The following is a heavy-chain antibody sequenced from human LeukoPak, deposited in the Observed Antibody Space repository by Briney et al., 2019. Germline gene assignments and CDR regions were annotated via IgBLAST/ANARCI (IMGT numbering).Heavy chain of an antibody. J-gene: IGHJ6*04. CDR3: AKDAPPCSGGSCYSGYYFYGMDV. CDR2: ISYDGSNK. D-gene: IGHD2-15*01. Sequence: GGSLRLSCVVSGLTFSIYGMQWVREAPGRGLEWGAVISYDGSNKYYADSVKGRFTISRDNSKNTLYLQMNSLRAEDTAVFYCAKDAPPCSGGSCYSGYYFYGMDVWGKGTTVTVSS. V-gene: IGHV3-30*18. CDR1: GLTFSIYG.